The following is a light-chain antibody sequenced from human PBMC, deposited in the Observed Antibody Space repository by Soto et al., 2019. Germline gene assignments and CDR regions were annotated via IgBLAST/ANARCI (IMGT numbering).Light chain of an antibody. J-gene: IGLJ1*01. Sequence: QSALTQPASVSGTPGQSITIPCTRTSSDIGGHNYVSWYQQHPGKAPKLMIYDVSNRPSGVSNRFSGSKSGNTASLTISGLQAEDEADYYCSSYTSSSTLEVFGTGTKVTVL. CDR2: DVS. CDR1: SSDIGGHNY. CDR3: SSYTSSSTLEV. V-gene: IGLV2-14*03.